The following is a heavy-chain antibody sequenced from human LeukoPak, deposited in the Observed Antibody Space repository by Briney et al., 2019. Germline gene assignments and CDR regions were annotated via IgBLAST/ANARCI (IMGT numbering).Heavy chain of an antibody. Sequence: GGSLRLSCAASGFTFSSYWMYWVRQAPGKGLVWVSRIDSDGSSTTYADSVKGRFTISRDNAKNTLYLQMNSLKTEDTAVYYCTRHSIAVAGTSSDYWGQGTLVTVSS. J-gene: IGHJ4*02. CDR2: IDSDGSST. V-gene: IGHV3-74*01. CDR3: TRHSIAVAGTSSDY. CDR1: GFTFSSYW. D-gene: IGHD6-19*01.